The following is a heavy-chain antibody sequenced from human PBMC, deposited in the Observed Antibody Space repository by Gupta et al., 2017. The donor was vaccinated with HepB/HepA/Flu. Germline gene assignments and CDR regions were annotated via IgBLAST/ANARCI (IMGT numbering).Heavy chain of an antibody. CDR3: AREQSYFGVVTDYYMYV. CDR2: IYYSGST. Sequence: QVQLQESGPGLVKPSETLSLTCTVSGGSISSYYWSWIRQPPGKGLEWIGYIYYSGSTNYNPSLKSRVTISVDTSKNQFSLKLSSVTAADTAVYYCAREQSYFGVVTDYYMYVWGKGTTVTVSS. CDR1: GGSISSYY. D-gene: IGHD3-3*01. V-gene: IGHV4-59*01. J-gene: IGHJ6*03.